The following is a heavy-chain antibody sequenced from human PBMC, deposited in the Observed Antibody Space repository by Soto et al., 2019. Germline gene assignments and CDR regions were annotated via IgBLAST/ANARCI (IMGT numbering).Heavy chain of an antibody. J-gene: IGHJ4*02. Sequence: SETLSLTCTVSDASVWSDSYFWTWIRQPPGKGLEWIAYISHTGDTNYNPSLKSRVTISIDTSRNQFSLTVTSVTAADTAVYFCARIVVGVTVDLWGQGSLVTGSS. CDR2: ISHTGDT. V-gene: IGHV4-61*01. CDR3: ARIVVGVTVDL. CDR1: DASVWSDSYF. D-gene: IGHD1-26*01.